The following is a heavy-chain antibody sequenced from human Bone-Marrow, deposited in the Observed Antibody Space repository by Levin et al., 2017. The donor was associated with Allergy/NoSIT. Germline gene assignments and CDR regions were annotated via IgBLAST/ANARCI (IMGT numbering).Heavy chain of an antibody. V-gene: IGHV3-23*01. CDR3: VREGYYNFDY. D-gene: IGHD1-26*01. J-gene: IGHJ4*02. CDR2: LNGDGGDT. CDR1: GFMFSRSA. Sequence: PSETLSLTCAASGFMFSRSAMTWVRQAPGRGLEWVSTLNGDGGDTHYTDSVKGRFTISRDNSKNTLYLQMNSLRAEDTAVYYCVREGYYNFDYWGQGTQVTVSS.